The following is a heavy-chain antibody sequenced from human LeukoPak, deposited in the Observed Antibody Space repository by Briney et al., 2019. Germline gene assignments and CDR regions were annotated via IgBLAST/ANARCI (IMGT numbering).Heavy chain of an antibody. V-gene: IGHV3-30*02. CDR2: IRYDGSNK. J-gene: IGHJ3*02. Sequence: PGGSLRLSCAASGFTFSSYGMHWVRQAPGKGLEWVAFIRYDGSNKYYADSVKGRFTISRDNSKNTLYLQMNSLRAEDTAVYYCAKEATYYDFWSGYPAFDIWGQGAMVTVSS. D-gene: IGHD3-3*01. CDR1: GFTFSSYG. CDR3: AKEATYYDFWSGYPAFDI.